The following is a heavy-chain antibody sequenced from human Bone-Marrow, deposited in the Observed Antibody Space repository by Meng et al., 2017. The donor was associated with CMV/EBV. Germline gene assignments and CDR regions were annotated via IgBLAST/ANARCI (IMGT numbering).Heavy chain of an antibody. CDR2: INPNSGGT. CDR3: AREYLGVIIGRRFDP. Sequence: SGYTFTGYYMHWVRQAPGQGLEWMGWINPNSGGTNYAQKFQGRVTMTRDTSISTAYMELSRLRSDDTAVYYCAREYLGVIIGRRFDPWGQGTLVTVSS. V-gene: IGHV1-2*02. D-gene: IGHD3-3*01. J-gene: IGHJ5*02. CDR1: GYTFTGYY.